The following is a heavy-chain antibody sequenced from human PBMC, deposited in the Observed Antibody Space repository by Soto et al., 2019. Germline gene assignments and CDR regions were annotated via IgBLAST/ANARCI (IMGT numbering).Heavy chain of an antibody. V-gene: IGHV1-69*13. CDR3: ARASVGTYYYDSSGYYDY. CDR1: GGTFSSYA. CDR2: IIPIFGTA. D-gene: IGHD3-22*01. Sequence: SVKVSCKASGGTFSSYAISWVRQAPGQGLEWMGGIIPIFGTANYAQKFQGRVTITADESTSTAYMELSSLRSEDTAVYYCARASVGTYYYDSSGYYDYWGQGTLVTVSS. J-gene: IGHJ4*02.